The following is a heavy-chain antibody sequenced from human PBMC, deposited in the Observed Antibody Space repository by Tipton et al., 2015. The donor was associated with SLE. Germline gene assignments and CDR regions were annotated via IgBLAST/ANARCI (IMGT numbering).Heavy chain of an antibody. CDR3: AVITGTYGDWYFDL. V-gene: IGHV4-59*06. Sequence: LRLSCTVSGGSISSHYWSWIRQPPGKGLEWIGYIDDSGSTYYNPSLKSRVTISVDTSKNQFSLKLSSVTAADTAVYYSAVITGTYGDWYFDLWGRGTLVTVSS. J-gene: IGHJ2*01. CDR1: GGSISSHY. D-gene: IGHD1-7*01. CDR2: IDDSGST.